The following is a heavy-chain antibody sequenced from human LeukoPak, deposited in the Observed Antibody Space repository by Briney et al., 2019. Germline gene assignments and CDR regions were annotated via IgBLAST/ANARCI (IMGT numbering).Heavy chain of an antibody. V-gene: IGHV3-30*02. CDR2: IRYDGSNK. CDR3: AKEYDYVWGSYRHFDY. Sequence: GGSLRLSCAASGFTFSSYGMHWVCQAPGKGLEWVAFIRYDGSNKYYADSVKGRFTISRDNSKNTLYLQMNSLRAEDTAVYYCAKEYDYVWGSYRHFDYWGQGTLVTVSS. CDR1: GFTFSSYG. D-gene: IGHD3-16*02. J-gene: IGHJ4*02.